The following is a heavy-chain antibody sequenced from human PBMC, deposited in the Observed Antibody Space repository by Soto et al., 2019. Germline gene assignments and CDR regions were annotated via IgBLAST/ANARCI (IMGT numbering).Heavy chain of an antibody. J-gene: IGHJ4*02. CDR2: VYHTGRT. CDR3: ARDFAYFES. CDR1: GGSFKSGSYS. Sequence: SETLSLTCTVSGGSFKSGSYSWSWIRQPPGKGLEWVGYVYHTGRTSYNPSLKSRVSISMDTSKNQFSLNLDSVTAVDTAVYLCARDFAYFESWGQGTLVTGSS. D-gene: IGHD3-3*01. V-gene: IGHV4-61*01.